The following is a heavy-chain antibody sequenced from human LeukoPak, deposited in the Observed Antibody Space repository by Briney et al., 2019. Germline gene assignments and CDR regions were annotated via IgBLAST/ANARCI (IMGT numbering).Heavy chain of an antibody. CDR3: AAKVEHIVVVTAIPEEY. CDR2: ISWNSGSI. D-gene: IGHD2-21*02. Sequence: GGSLRLSCAASGFTFDDYAMHWVRHAPGKGLEWVSGISWNSGSIGYADSVKGRFTISRDNAKNSLYLQMNSLRAEDTALYYCAAKVEHIVVVTAIPEEYWGQGTLVTVSS. J-gene: IGHJ4*02. CDR1: GFTFDDYA. V-gene: IGHV3-9*01.